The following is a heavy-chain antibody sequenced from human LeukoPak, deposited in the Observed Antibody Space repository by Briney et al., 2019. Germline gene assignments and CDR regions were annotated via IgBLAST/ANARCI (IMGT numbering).Heavy chain of an antibody. CDR2: ISSNGYI. J-gene: IGHJ4*02. CDR1: GFIFSTYT. CDR3: ARGTRGFTYGLDY. D-gene: IGHD5-18*01. Sequence: GGSLRLSCAASGFIFSTYTMTWVRHAPGKGMEWVSSISSNGYIYYADSLKGRFTISRDSAENSLYLQMSSLRVEDTALYYCARGTRGFTYGLDYWGQGTLVTVSS. V-gene: IGHV3-21*01.